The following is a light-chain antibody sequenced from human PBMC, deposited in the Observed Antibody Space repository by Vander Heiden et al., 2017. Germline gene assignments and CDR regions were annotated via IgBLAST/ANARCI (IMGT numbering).Light chain of an antibody. Sequence: DIQMTQSPSTPSASVGDRLTITCRASQSISSWLAWYQQKPGKAPKLLIYKASSLESGVPPRFSGSGSGTEFTLTISSLQPDDFATYYCQQYNSSWTFGQGTKVEIK. CDR3: QQYNSSWT. CDR1: QSISSW. CDR2: KAS. J-gene: IGKJ1*01. V-gene: IGKV1-5*03.